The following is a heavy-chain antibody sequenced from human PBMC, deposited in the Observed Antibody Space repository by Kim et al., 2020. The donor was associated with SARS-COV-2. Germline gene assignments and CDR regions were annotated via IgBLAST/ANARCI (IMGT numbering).Heavy chain of an antibody. CDR1: GFTFSSYA. V-gene: IGHV3-23*01. Sequence: GGSLRLSCAASGFTFSSYAMNWVRQAPGKGLQWVSAIGSGGSTYYADSVKGRFTISRDNSKNTLYLQMNSLRAEDSAIYYCAKRGVSVTYYYFDYWGQGTLVTVSS. CDR2: IGSGGST. CDR3: AKRGVSVTYYYFDY. J-gene: IGHJ4*02. D-gene: IGHD2-8*01.